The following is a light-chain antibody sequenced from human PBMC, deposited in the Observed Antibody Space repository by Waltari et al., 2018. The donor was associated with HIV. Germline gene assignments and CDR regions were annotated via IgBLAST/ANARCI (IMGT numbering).Light chain of an antibody. CDR3: MQALQTPPYT. V-gene: IGKV2-28*01. J-gene: IGKJ2*01. Sequence: IVMTQSPLSLPVTPGEPASISCRSSQSLLHTNGYNYLGWYLQKPGQSPQLLIYLGSNRASGVPDRFSGSGSGTDFILKISRVEVEDVGVYYCMQALQTPPYTFGQGTKLEIK. CDR2: LGS. CDR1: QSLLHTNGYNY.